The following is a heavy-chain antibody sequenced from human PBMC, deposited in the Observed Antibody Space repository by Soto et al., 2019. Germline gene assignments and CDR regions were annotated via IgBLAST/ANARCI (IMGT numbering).Heavy chain of an antibody. Sequence: LSLTCSVSGGSIDTGGFYWSWARQLPGKGLQWIGYIYYTGAAYYNPALKSRVVISLDTSANQFSLSLTSLTAADTAVYYCASGTFNDISFDSWGQGRLVTVS. D-gene: IGHD2-21*01. CDR3: ASGTFNDISFDS. V-gene: IGHV4-31*03. J-gene: IGHJ4*02. CDR1: GGSIDTGGFY. CDR2: IYYTGAA.